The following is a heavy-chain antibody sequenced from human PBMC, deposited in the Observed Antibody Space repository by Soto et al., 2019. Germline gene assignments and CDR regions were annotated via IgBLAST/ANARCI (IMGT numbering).Heavy chain of an antibody. CDR1: GFTFSSYG. J-gene: IGHJ6*02. CDR2: ISYDGSNK. Sequence: PGGSLRLSCAASGFTFSSYGMHWVRQAPGKGLEWVAVISYDGSNKYYADSVKGRFTISRDNSKNTLYLQMNSLRAEDTAVYYCAKDVSSGAARDYYYYGMDVWGQGTTVTVS. D-gene: IGHD6-6*01. V-gene: IGHV3-30*18. CDR3: AKDVSSGAARDYYYYGMDV.